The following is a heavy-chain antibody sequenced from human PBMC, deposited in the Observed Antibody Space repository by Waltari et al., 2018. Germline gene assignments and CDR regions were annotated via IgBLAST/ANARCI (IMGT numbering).Heavy chain of an antibody. D-gene: IGHD2-2*01. V-gene: IGHV7-4-1*02. CDR2: INTNTRNP. J-gene: IGHJ5*02. CDR3: AREVVPPARVVVNWFDP. Sequence: QVQLVQSGSELKKPGASVKVSCKASGYSVTNYAIIWIRQAPGQGLELMGWINTNTRNPVYVQGFTGRFVFSLDTSVNTAYLQINSLKAEDTAVYFCAREVVPPARVVVNWFDPWGQGTLVTVSS. CDR1: GYSVTNYA.